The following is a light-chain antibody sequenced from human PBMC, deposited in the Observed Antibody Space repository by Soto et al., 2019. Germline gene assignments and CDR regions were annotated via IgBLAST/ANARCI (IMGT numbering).Light chain of an antibody. J-gene: IGKJ4*01. CDR2: GAS. V-gene: IGKV3-20*01. Sequence: EIVLTQSPGTLSLSPGERAKLSCRASQSVSSSYLAWYQQKPGQAPRLLIYGASSRATGIPDRFSGSGSGTDFTLTISRLEPEDFAVYYCHQYDSSPLTLGGGTKVEIK. CDR1: QSVSSSY. CDR3: HQYDSSPLT.